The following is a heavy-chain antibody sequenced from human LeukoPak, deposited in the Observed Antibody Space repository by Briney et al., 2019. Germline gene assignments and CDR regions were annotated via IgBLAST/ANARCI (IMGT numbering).Heavy chain of an antibody. CDR3: ATSTTVTTYYYYGMDV. Sequence: GGSLRLSCAAYGFTFSSYAMHWVRQAPGKGLKWVAVISYDGSNKYYADSVKGRFTISRDNSKNTLYLQMNSLRAEDTAVYYCATSTTVTTYYYYGMDVWGQGTTVTVSS. D-gene: IGHD4-17*01. V-gene: IGHV3-30-3*01. J-gene: IGHJ6*02. CDR2: ISYDGSNK. CDR1: GFTFSSYA.